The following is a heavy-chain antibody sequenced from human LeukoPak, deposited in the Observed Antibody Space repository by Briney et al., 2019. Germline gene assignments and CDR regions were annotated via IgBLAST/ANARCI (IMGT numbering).Heavy chain of an antibody. Sequence: GGSLRLSCEASGFTFSAYAMTWVRQAPGKGLEWVAVISYDGTIRNYADSVEGRFTISRDNSKNTLYLQMNSLTAEDTAQYYCAKGGCSSTTCYLANPWGQGTLVTVSS. CDR3: AKGGCSSTTCYLANP. D-gene: IGHD2-2*01. CDR2: ISYDGTIR. J-gene: IGHJ5*02. CDR1: GFTFSAYA. V-gene: IGHV3-30*18.